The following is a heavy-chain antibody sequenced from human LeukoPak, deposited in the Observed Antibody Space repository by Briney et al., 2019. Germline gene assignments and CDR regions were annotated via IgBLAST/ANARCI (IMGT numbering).Heavy chain of an antibody. Sequence: PGESLKISCKGSGYSFTSYWIGWVRQMPGKGLEWMGIIYPGDSDTRYSPSFQGQVTISADKSISTAYLQWSSLKASDTAMYYCARHSPGSYSPADAFDIWGQGTMVTVSS. D-gene: IGHD1-26*01. CDR2: IYPGDSDT. CDR3: ARHSPGSYSPADAFDI. CDR1: GYSFTSYW. J-gene: IGHJ3*02. V-gene: IGHV5-51*01.